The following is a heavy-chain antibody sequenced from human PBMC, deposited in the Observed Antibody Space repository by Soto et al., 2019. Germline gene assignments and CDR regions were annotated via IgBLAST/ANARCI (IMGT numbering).Heavy chain of an antibody. Sequence: GGSLRLSCAASGFTFSSYSMNWVRQAPGKGLEWVSSISSSSSYIYYADSVKGRFTISRDNAKNSLYLQMNSLRAEDTAVYYCASNLIYDSSGYLGDYYYGMDVWGQGTTVTVSS. CDR2: ISSSSSYI. V-gene: IGHV3-21*01. CDR1: GFTFSSYS. J-gene: IGHJ6*02. D-gene: IGHD3-22*01. CDR3: ASNLIYDSSGYLGDYYYGMDV.